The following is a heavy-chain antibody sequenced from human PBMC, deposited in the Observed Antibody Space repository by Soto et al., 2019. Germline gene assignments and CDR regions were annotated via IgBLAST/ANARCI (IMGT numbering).Heavy chain of an antibody. CDR3: SVTVSSSWYFDY. V-gene: IGHV3-23*01. J-gene: IGHJ4*02. D-gene: IGHD6-13*01. CDR1: GFTFSTYA. Sequence: EVQLLESGGGLVQPGGSLRLSCAASGFTFSTYAMTWVRQAPGKGLEWVSTISGSGGSTYYADSVKGRFTISRDNSKNTLYLQMNSLRVEDTAVYYCSVTVSSSWYFDYWGQGTLVTVSS. CDR2: ISGSGGST.